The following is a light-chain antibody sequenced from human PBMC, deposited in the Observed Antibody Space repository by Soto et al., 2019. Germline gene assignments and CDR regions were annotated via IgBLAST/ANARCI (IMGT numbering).Light chain of an antibody. V-gene: IGKV3-20*01. CDR3: QQYGRSPGLFT. J-gene: IGKJ3*01. CDR1: QSVSNTY. CDR2: DAS. Sequence: TQSPGTLSLSPGERATLSCRASQSVSNTYLAWYQQKPGQAPRLLIYDASSRATGIPDRFSGSGSGTDFTLTISRLEPEDFAVYYCQQYGRSPGLFTFGPGTKVDIK.